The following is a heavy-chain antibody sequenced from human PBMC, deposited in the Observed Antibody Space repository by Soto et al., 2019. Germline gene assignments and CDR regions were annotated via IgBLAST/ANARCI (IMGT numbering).Heavy chain of an antibody. Sequence: VRLQESGPGLVKPSETLSLTCDVSDFSITNDNWWCWVRQPPGEGLEWIGELHHIGYTTYNRSLESRVTMSVDTSKNQFFLKLNSVTAADTDVYYCTKNSAYALDYWGQGTLVDVSS. J-gene: IGHJ4*02. CDR1: DFSITNDNW. D-gene: IGHD5-12*01. V-gene: IGHV4-4*02. CDR2: LHHIGYT. CDR3: TKNSAYALDY.